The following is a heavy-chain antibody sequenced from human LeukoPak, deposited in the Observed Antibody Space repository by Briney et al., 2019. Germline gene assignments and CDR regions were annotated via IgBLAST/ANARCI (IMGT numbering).Heavy chain of an antibody. CDR2: INHSGST. D-gene: IGHD4-17*01. Sequence: SETLSLTCAVYGGSFSGYYWSCIRQPPGKGLEWIGEINHSGSTNYNPSLKSRVTISVDTSKNQFSLKLSSVTAADTAVYYCATSTTVTTTWFDPWGQGTLVTVSS. CDR3: ATSTTVTTTWFDP. CDR1: GGSFSGYY. J-gene: IGHJ5*02. V-gene: IGHV4-34*01.